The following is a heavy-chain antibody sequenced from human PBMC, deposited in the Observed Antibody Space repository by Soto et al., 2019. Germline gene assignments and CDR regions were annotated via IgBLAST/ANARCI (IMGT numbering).Heavy chain of an antibody. CDR3: ARSPSPKNDYYYYYGMDV. Sequence: SETLSLTCTVSGGSISSGDYYWSWIRQPPGKGLEWIGYIYYSGSTYYNPSLKSRVTISVDTSKNQFSLKLSSVTAAETAVYYCARSPSPKNDYYYYYGMDVWGQGTTVTVSS. D-gene: IGHD1-1*01. CDR2: IYYSGST. CDR1: GGSISSGDYY. J-gene: IGHJ6*02. V-gene: IGHV4-30-4*01.